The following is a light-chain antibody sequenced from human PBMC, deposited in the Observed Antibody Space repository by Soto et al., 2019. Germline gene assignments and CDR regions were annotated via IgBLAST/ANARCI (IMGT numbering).Light chain of an antibody. CDR1: PSVSSK. CDR2: GAS. Sequence: EIVLTQSPGTLSVSPGERATLSCRASPSVSSKLAWYQQTPVQAPRLLFYGASTGATGIPARFSGSGSETEFTLSISSLQSDDLAVYYCQQYNNWPGTSGQGTKVEIK. J-gene: IGKJ1*01. V-gene: IGKV3-15*01. CDR3: QQYNNWPGT.